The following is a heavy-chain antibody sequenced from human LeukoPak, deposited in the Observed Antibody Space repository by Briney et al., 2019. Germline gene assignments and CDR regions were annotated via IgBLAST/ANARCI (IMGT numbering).Heavy chain of an antibody. CDR3: ARVIAAAGLYYFDY. V-gene: IGHV4-34*01. CDR1: GGSFSGYY. Sequence: SETLSLTCAVYGGSFSGYYWSWIRQPPGKGPEWIGEINHSGSTNYNPSLKGRVTISVDTSKNQFSLKLSSVTAADTAVYYCARVIAAAGLYYFDYWGQGTLVTVSS. CDR2: INHSGST. J-gene: IGHJ4*02. D-gene: IGHD6-13*01.